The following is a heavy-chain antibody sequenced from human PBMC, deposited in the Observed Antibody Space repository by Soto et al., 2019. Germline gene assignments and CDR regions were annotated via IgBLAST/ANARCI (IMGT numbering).Heavy chain of an antibody. CDR3: SRVAVSGPRTGFDY. D-gene: IGHD6-19*01. V-gene: IGHV4-39*01. Sequence: SETLSLTCSVSGGSIGNSIYLWGWVRQPPGKGLQWIGSVSHIGSTNYNPSLKSRLTISVGTSKTQSSLRLDSVTAADTAVYYCSRVAVSGPRTGFDYWGQGILVTVSS. CDR2: VSHIGST. J-gene: IGHJ4*02. CDR1: GGSIGNSIYL.